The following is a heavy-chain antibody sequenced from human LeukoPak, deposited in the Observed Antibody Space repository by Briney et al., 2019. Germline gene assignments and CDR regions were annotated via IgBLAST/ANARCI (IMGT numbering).Heavy chain of an antibody. V-gene: IGHV3-30*04. Sequence: GGSLRLSCAASGFSFSRYTMHWVRQAPGKGLEWVANISNDGSNEYYADSVKGRFTISRDNSENTLYLQMNSLRAEDSAVYYCAREEITIFGSFDYWGQGTLVTVSS. D-gene: IGHD3-3*01. J-gene: IGHJ4*02. CDR1: GFSFSRYT. CDR3: AREEITIFGSFDY. CDR2: ISNDGSNE.